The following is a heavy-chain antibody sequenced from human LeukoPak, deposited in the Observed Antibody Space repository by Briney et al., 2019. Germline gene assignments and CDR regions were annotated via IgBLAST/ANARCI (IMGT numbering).Heavy chain of an antibody. J-gene: IGHJ4*02. CDR3: ARGRAFFD. CDR1: SGSFSGYY. D-gene: IGHD3-3*02. Sequence: SETLSLTCAVYSGSFSGYYWNWIRQPPGKGLEWIGEINHSGSTNYNPSLKSRVTISEDTSKNQFSLKLSSVTAADTAVYYCARGRAFFDWGQGTLVTVSS. CDR2: INHSGST. V-gene: IGHV4-34*01.